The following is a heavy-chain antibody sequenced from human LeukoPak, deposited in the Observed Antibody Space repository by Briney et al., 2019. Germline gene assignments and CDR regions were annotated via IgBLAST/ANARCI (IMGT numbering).Heavy chain of an antibody. CDR1: GFTFSDYY. V-gene: IGHV3-11*01. CDR3: AHLVWEYVGGLDV. Sequence: GSLRLSCAASGFTFSDYYMSWIRQAPGKGLEWVSYISSSGSTIYYADSVKGRFTISRDNAKNSLYLQMHSLRVEDTAVYYCAHLVWEYVGGLDVWGQGTTVTVSS. D-gene: IGHD3/OR15-3a*01. CDR2: ISSSGSTI. J-gene: IGHJ6*02.